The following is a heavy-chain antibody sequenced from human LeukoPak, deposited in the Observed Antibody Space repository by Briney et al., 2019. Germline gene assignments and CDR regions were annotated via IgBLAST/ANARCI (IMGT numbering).Heavy chain of an antibody. D-gene: IGHD4-23*01. CDR2: INHSGST. Sequence: SETLSLTCAVYGGAFSGYYWSWIRQPPGKGLEWIGGINHSGSTNYNPSLKSRVTISVDTSKSQFSLKLSSVTAADTAVYSCASRGVSRKLRFDYWGQGTLVTVSS. CDR1: GGAFSGYY. V-gene: IGHV4-34*01. J-gene: IGHJ4*02. CDR3: ASRGVSRKLRFDY.